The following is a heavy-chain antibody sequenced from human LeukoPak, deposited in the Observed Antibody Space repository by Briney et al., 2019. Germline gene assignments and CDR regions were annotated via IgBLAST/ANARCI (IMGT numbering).Heavy chain of an antibody. V-gene: IGHV4-39*01. Sequence: KPSETLSLTCSVSGGSISNSIYYWGWIRQPPGRGLEWIGTVYYSGTTYYNPSLKSRVTISVDRSKNQFSLGLISVTAADTAVYYCASHVIVREVMGRWRWFDPWGQGTLVTVSS. J-gene: IGHJ5*02. CDR3: ASHVIVREVMGRWRWFDP. CDR2: VYYSGTT. D-gene: IGHD3-10*01. CDR1: GGSISNSIYY.